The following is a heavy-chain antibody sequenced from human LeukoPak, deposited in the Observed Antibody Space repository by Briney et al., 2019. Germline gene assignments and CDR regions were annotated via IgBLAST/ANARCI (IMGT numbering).Heavy chain of an antibody. CDR1: GFTFGAYA. J-gene: IGHJ4*02. CDR3: ARDGTVTTWFDY. D-gene: IGHD4-17*01. V-gene: IGHV3-49*03. Sequence: GGSLRLSCKTSGFTFGAYAMNWFRQAPGKGLEWVGFIRSKAYGGTTEYAAFVEGRFAISRDDSKSIAYLQINSLEIEDTAIYYCARDGTVTTWFDYWGQGTLVTVSS. CDR2: IRSKAYGGTT.